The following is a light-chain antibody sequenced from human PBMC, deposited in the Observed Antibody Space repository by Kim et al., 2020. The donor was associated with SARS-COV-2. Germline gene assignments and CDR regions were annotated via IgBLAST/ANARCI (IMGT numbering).Light chain of an antibody. CDR3: QQYEAFPLT. CDR2: DAS. V-gene: IGKV1-5*01. J-gene: IGKJ4*01. CDR1: QSLNNW. Sequence: DIQLTQSPSTLSASVGDGVTITCRASQSLNNWLAWYQQKPGKAPKLLIYDASSLESGVPSRFSGSGSGTEFTLTITSLQPDDFATYYRQQYEAFPLTFGGGTKLDIK.